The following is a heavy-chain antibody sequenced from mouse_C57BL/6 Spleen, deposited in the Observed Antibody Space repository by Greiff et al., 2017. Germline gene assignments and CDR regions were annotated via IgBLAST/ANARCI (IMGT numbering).Heavy chain of an antibody. CDR3: ARRGYYGSSYGYFDV. D-gene: IGHD1-1*01. CDR2: IDPSDSET. V-gene: IGHV1-52*01. Sequence: QVQLQQPGAELVRPGSSVKLSCKASGYTFTSYWMHWVKQRPIQGLEWIGNIDPSDSETHYNQKFKDKATLTVDKSSSTAYMQLSSLTSEDSAVYYGARRGYYGSSYGYFDVWGTGTTVTVSS. CDR1: GYTFTSYW. J-gene: IGHJ1*03.